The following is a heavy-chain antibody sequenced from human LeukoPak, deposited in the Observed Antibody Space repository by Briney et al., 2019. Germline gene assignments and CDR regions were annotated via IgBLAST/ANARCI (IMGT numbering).Heavy chain of an antibody. CDR3: ARDHPGSGWYVDY. CDR1: GFTFGSYA. J-gene: IGHJ4*02. Sequence: PGGSLRLSCAASGFTFGSYAMGWVRQAPGKGLEWVSAISGMGGSPYYTDSVKGRFTISKDNSKDTLYLQMNSLRDEDTAVYYCARDHPGSGWYVDYWGQGTLVTVSS. CDR2: ISGMGGSP. D-gene: IGHD6-19*01. V-gene: IGHV3-23*01.